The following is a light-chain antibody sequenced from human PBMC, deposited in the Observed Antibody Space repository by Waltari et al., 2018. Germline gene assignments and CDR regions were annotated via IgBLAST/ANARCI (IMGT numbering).Light chain of an antibody. Sequence: DIVMTQSPDSLAVSLGVRATINCKSNQSLLYRSNNKNYLAWYQQKAGQPPKLLTYWASTREYGVPDRFSASGSGTDFTLTISSLQAEDVAVYYCQQYYSSSYTFGQGTKLEIK. CDR3: QQYYSSSYT. CDR2: WAS. CDR1: QSLLYRSNNKNY. J-gene: IGKJ2*01. V-gene: IGKV4-1*01.